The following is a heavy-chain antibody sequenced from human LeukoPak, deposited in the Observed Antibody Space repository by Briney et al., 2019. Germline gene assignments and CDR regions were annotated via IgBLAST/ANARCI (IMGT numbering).Heavy chain of an antibody. Sequence: ASVKVSCKASGYTFTSYAISWVRQAPGQGLEWMGWISADNGNTDYAQRFQGRVTMTRNTSISTAYMELSSLRSEDTAVYYCARALSAAGTDYWGQGTLVTVSS. J-gene: IGHJ4*02. V-gene: IGHV1-8*01. CDR1: GYTFTSYA. D-gene: IGHD6-13*01. CDR2: ISADNGNT. CDR3: ARALSAAGTDY.